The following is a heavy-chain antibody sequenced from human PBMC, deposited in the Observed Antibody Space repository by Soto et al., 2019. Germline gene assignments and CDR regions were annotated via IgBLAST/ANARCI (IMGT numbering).Heavy chain of an antibody. Sequence: KASETLSLTCTVSGGSISSYYWSWIRQPPGKGLEWIGYIYYSGSTNYNPSLKGRVTISVDTSKNQFSLKLSSVTAADTAVYYCARGDYYDRSGYSIWGQGTMVTVS. CDR1: GGSISSYY. D-gene: IGHD3-22*01. V-gene: IGHV4-59*01. CDR2: IYYSGST. J-gene: IGHJ3*02. CDR3: ARGDYYDRSGYSI.